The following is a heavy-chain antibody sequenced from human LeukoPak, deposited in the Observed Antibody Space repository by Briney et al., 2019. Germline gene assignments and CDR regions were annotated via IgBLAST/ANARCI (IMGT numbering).Heavy chain of an antibody. Sequence: GGSLRLSCAASGFTFSTYVMSWVRQAPGKGLEWVSAISGSGGTTYYAGSVKGRFTISRDNSKNTLYLQMNSLRAEDTAVYFCGRESRIVGTTSVWYYFDYWGQGTLVTVSP. CDR3: GRESRIVGTTSVWYYFDY. D-gene: IGHD1-26*01. J-gene: IGHJ4*02. CDR2: ISGSGGTT. CDR1: GFTFSTYV. V-gene: IGHV3-23*01.